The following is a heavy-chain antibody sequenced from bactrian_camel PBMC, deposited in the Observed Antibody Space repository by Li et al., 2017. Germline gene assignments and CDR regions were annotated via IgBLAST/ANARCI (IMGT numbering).Heavy chain of an antibody. J-gene: IGHJ4*01. CDR1: GFTFSRKC. D-gene: IGHD6*01. CDR2: IYTDGGTT. Sequence: VQLVESGGGMVQPGGSLSLSCVASGFTFSRKCVGWFRQAPGKEPEGVATIYTDGGTTYYVTAAEGRFTISQDNAKNTVYLQTNSLKPEDTAMYYCAAEAASSLCVRPPNKYRYRGQGTQVTVS. CDR3: AAEAASSLCVRPPNKYRY. V-gene: IGHV3S40*01.